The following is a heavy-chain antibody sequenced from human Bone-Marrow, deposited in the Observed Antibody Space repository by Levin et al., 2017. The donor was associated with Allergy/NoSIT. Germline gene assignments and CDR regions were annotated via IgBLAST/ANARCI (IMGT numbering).Heavy chain of an antibody. Sequence: LAGGSLRLSCAASGFSFDDYAMHWIRQAPGKGLEWVSGISWNSHTVDYAASVRGRFSISRDNVKSSLHLEMNTLRPEDTALYYCVKAFCPEGTCPFDSWGQGMLVSVSS. CDR3: VKAFCPEGTCPFDS. CDR2: ISWNSHTV. CDR1: GFSFDDYA. D-gene: IGHD1-7*01. J-gene: IGHJ4*02. V-gene: IGHV3-9*01.